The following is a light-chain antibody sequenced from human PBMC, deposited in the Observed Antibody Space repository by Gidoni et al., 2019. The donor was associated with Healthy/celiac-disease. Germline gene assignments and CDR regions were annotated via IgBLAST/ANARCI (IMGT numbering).Light chain of an antibody. CDR1: QVIRNN. CDR3: LQHNSYPRT. J-gene: IGKJ1*01. V-gene: IGKV1-17*01. Sequence: SASVGDRVTITCRASQVIRNNLGCYQQKPGKSLKGFIYAASSLQSGVPSRFSGIGSGTECTLTISILQPEAFATYYCLQHNSYPRTFGQGTKVEIK. CDR2: AAS.